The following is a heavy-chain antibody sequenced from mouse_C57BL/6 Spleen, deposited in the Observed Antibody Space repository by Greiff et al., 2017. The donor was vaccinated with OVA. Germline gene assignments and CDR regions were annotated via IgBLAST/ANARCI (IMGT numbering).Heavy chain of an antibody. D-gene: IGHD1-1*01. V-gene: IGHV10-1*01. CDR2: IRSKSNNYAT. J-gene: IGHJ2*01. CDR3: VRHGYYGSLDY. Sequence: EVHLVESGGGLVQPKGSLTLSCAASGFSFNTYAMNWVRQAPGKGLEWVARIRSKSNNYATYYADSVKDRFTISRDDSESMLYLQMNNLKTEDTAMYYCVRHGYYGSLDYWGQGTTLTVSS. CDR1: GFSFNTYA.